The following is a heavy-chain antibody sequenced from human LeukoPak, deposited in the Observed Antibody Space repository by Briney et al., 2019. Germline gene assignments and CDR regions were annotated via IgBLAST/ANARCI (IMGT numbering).Heavy chain of an antibody. Sequence: SETLSLTCTVSGGSISSYYWSWIRQPAGKGLEWIGRIYTSGSTNYNPSLKSRVTTSVDTSKNQFSLKLSSVTAADTAVYYCARDSLVRGGVKYYYYGMDVWGQGTTVTVSS. CDR1: GGSISSYY. V-gene: IGHV4-4*07. CDR3: ARDSLVRGGVKYYYYGMDV. J-gene: IGHJ6*02. D-gene: IGHD3-10*01. CDR2: IYTSGST.